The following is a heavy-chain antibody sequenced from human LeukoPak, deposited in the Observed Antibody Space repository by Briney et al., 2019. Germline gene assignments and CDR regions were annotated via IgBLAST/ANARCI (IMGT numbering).Heavy chain of an antibody. CDR2: ISDISYYI. Sequence: GGSLRLSCAASGFTFPTYGMNWVRQSPGKGLEWVSSISDISYYIYYADSVKGRFTVSRDNARHSLYLQMNSLRVEDTAVYYCARASESWSVVDYWGRGTLVTVSS. V-gene: IGHV3-21*01. J-gene: IGHJ4*02. D-gene: IGHD2-15*01. CDR3: ARASESWSVVDY. CDR1: GFTFPTYG.